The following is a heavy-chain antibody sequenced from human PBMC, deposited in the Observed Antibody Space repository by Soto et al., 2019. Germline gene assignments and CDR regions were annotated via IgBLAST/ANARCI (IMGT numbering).Heavy chain of an antibody. CDR3: ARQKYSSSWYRSDD. CDR2: IIPILGIA. D-gene: IGHD6-13*01. Sequence: QVQLVQSGAEVKKPGSSVKVSCKASGGTFSSYTISWVRQAPGQGLEWMGRIIPILGIANYAQKFQGRVTITAEKSTSTAYMELSSLRSEDTAVYYCARQKYSSSWYRSDDWGQGTLVTVSS. CDR1: GGTFSSYT. J-gene: IGHJ4*02. V-gene: IGHV1-69*02.